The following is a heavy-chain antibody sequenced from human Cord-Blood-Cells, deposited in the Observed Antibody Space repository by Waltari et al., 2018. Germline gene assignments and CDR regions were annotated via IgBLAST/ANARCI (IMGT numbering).Heavy chain of an antibody. J-gene: IGHJ4*02. Sequence: QVQLQQWGAGLLKPSETLSLTCAVYGGSFSGYYWSWIRHPPGKGPEWIGEINHSGSTNYNPSLKSRVTISVDTSKNQFSLKLSSVTAADTAVYYCARGRKHYDFWSGYYKGPFDYWGQGTLVTVSS. V-gene: IGHV4-34*01. CDR3: ARGRKHYDFWSGYYKGPFDY. D-gene: IGHD3-3*01. CDR1: GGSFSGYY. CDR2: INHSGST.